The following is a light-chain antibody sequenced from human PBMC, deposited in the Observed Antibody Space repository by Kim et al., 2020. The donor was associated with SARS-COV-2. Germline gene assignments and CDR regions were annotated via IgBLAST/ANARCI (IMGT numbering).Light chain of an antibody. CDR2: DAS. J-gene: IGKJ2*01. CDR3: QQYNSYSPYT. V-gene: IGKV1-5*01. Sequence: ASRGDTVTITCRASQSISRWLAWYQQKLGKAPKLLIYDASTLESGVTSRFSGSGSGTEFTLTITSLQPDDFATYYCQQYNSYSPYTFGQGTKLEI. CDR1: QSISRW.